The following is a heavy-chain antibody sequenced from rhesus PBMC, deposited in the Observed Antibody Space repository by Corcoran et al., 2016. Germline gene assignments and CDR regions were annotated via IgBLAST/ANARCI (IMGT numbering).Heavy chain of an antibody. Sequence: QVQLQESGPGLVKPSETLSLTCAVSGGSFSGYYWGWIRQPPGKGLEWIGYISGSSGSTDYNPSLKSRVTISTDTSKNQFSLKLSSVTAADTAVYYCAGGGGVWYFDLWGPGTPITISS. CDR1: GGSFSGYY. D-gene: IGHD2-39*02. CDR2: ISGSSGST. J-gene: IGHJ2*01. CDR3: AGGGGVWYFDL. V-gene: IGHV4-165*01.